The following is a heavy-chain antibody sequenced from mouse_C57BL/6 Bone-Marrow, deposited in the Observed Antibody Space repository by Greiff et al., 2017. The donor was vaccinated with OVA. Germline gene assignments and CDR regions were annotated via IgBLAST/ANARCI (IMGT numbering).Heavy chain of an antibody. CDR3: ARERGDWYFDV. CDR1: GYTFTSYW. V-gene: IGHV1-50*01. Sequence: VQLQQPGAELVKPGASVKLSCKASGYTFTSYWMQWVKQRPGQGLEWIGEIDPSDSYTNYNQKFKGKATLTVDTSSSTAYMQLSSLTSEDSAVYDCARERGDWYFDVWGTGTTVTVSS. J-gene: IGHJ1*03. CDR2: IDPSDSYT.